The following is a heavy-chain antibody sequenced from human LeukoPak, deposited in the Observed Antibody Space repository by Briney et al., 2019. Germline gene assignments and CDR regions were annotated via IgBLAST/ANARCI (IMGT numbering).Heavy chain of an antibody. CDR3: ATNDPTDDILTGPGAFDI. Sequence: ASVKVSCKVSGYTLIELSMHWVRQAPGKGLEWMGGFDPEHGGIIYAQKFQGRVTVTEDTSTDTAYMELSSLRSEDTAVYYCATNDPTDDILTGPGAFDIWGQGTMVTVSS. V-gene: IGHV1-24*01. J-gene: IGHJ3*02. CDR1: GYTLIELS. CDR2: FDPEHGGI. D-gene: IGHD3-9*01.